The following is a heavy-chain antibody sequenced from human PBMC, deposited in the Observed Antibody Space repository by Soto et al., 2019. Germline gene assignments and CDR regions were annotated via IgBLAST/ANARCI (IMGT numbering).Heavy chain of an antibody. CDR3: TRDASRDSSARGWFDP. J-gene: IGHJ5*02. V-gene: IGHV3-21*01. Sequence: PXVSLRLSFAASGFTFRSFTMNWVRQAPGKGLEWVSTISSNSAYIYYTDALRGRFTISRDNAKNSLHLQMNSLRAEDTAVYYCTRDASRDSSARGWFDPWGPGTLVTVSS. D-gene: IGHD6-13*01. CDR2: ISSNSAYI. CDR1: GFTFRSFT.